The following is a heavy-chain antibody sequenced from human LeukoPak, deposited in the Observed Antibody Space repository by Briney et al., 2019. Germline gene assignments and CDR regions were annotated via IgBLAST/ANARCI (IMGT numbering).Heavy chain of an antibody. D-gene: IGHD6-19*01. CDR1: GFTFSSYG. CDR2: ISYDGSNK. V-gene: IGHV3-30*18. J-gene: IGHJ4*02. Sequence: GGSLTLSCAASGFTFSSYGMHWVRQAPGKGLEWVAVISYDGSNKYYADSVKGRFTISRDNSKNTLYLQMNSLRAEDTAVYYCAKDGIAVADYWGQGTLVTVSS. CDR3: AKDGIAVADY.